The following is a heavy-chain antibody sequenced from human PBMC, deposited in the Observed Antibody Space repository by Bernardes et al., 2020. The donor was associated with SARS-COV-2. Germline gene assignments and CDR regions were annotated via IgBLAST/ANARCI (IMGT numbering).Heavy chain of an antibody. CDR1: AYTFSDYY. Sequence: ASVKVSCMAFAYTFSDYYMHWLRQAPGQGLEWMGCINPNTGGTRFAQNFQGRVTMTRDASIKTFYMELSRLRSDDTAMYYCARDLMDSRGKYFDCWGQGSLVTVSS. V-gene: IGHV1-2*02. J-gene: IGHJ4*02. D-gene: IGHD3-22*01. CDR3: ARDLMDSRGKYFDC. CDR2: INPNTGGT.